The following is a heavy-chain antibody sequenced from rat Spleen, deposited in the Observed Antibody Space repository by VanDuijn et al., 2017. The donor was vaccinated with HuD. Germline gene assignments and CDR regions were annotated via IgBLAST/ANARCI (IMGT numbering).Heavy chain of an antibody. CDR1: GFTFSDYN. D-gene: IGHD1-11*01. Sequence: EVQLVESGGGLVQSGRSLKLSCAVSGFTFSDYNMAWLRQTPKKGLEWVATINYEGSSTYYGDSVKGRFTISRDNAKSTLYLQMNSLRSEDTATYYCASRGSDGGYNYWGQGVMVTVSS. J-gene: IGHJ2*01. V-gene: IGHV5-22*01. CDR2: INYEGSST. CDR3: ASRGSDGGYNY.